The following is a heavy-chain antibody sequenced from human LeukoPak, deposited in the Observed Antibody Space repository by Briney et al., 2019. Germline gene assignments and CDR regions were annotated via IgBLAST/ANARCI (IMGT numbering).Heavy chain of an antibody. CDR2: IKYNGGNT. CDR3: AKFADDYYDSSGYYDDY. CDR1: GFTFSNYA. Sequence: GGSLRLSCAASGFTFSNYAMHWVRQAPGKGLEWVAFIKYNGGNTYYADSVKGRFTISRDNSKNTLYLQMNSLRTEDTAVYYCAKFADDYYDSSGYYDDYWGQGTLVTVSS. J-gene: IGHJ4*02. D-gene: IGHD3-22*01. V-gene: IGHV3-30*02.